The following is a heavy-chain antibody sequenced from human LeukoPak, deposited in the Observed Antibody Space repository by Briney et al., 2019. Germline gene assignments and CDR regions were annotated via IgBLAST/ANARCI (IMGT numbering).Heavy chain of an antibody. V-gene: IGHV3-23*01. CDR1: GFTFSTYA. CDR3: AKDPDSSGYYQYYFDY. Sequence: GGSLRLSCAASGFTFSTYAMSWVRQAPGKGLEWVSAINAGGGGSTYYADSVKGRFTISRDNSKNTLYLQMNSLRADDTAVYYCAKDPDSSGYYQYYFDYRGQGTLVTVSS. CDR2: INAGGGGST. J-gene: IGHJ4*02. D-gene: IGHD3-22*01.